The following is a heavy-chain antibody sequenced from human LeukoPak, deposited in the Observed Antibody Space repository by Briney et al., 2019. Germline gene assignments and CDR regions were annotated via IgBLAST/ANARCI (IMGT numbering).Heavy chain of an antibody. Sequence: ASVKVSCKASGYTFTSYDINWVRQATGQGLEWMGWMNPNSGNTSYAQKFQGRVTMTRDTSTSTVYMELSSLRSEDTAVYYCARISGGFDYWGQGTLVTVSS. CDR1: GYTFTSYD. CDR3: ARISGGFDY. V-gene: IGHV1-8*01. CDR2: MNPNSGNT. J-gene: IGHJ4*02. D-gene: IGHD3-10*01.